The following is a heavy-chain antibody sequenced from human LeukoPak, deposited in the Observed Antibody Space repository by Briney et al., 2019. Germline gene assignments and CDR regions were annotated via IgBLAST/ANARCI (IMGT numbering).Heavy chain of an antibody. J-gene: IGHJ4*02. CDR1: GGSFSGYY. Sequence: SQTLSLTCAVYGGSFSGYYWSWIRQPPGKGLEWIGEINHSGSTNYNPSLKSRVTISVDTSKNQFSLKLSSVTAADTAVYYCAIDTNYYDSSGSYYFDYWGQGTLVTVSS. CDR3: AIDTNYYDSSGSYYFDY. CDR2: INHSGST. D-gene: IGHD3-22*01. V-gene: IGHV4-34*01.